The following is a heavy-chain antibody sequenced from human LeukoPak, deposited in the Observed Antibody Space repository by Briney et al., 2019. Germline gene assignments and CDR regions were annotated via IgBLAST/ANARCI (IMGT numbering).Heavy chain of an antibody. CDR1: GGSISSYY. CDR3: ANLDALPAARTQDWYFDL. CDR2: IYYSGST. D-gene: IGHD2-2*01. J-gene: IGHJ2*01. Sequence: SETLSFTCTVSGGSISSYYWSWIRQPPGKGLEWIGYIYYSGSTNYNPSLKSRVTISVDTSKNQFSLKLSSVTAADTAVYYCANLDALPAARTQDWYFDLWGRGTLVTVSS. V-gene: IGHV4-59*01.